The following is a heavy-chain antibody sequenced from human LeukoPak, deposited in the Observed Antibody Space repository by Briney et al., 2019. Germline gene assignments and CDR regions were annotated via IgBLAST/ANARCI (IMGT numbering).Heavy chain of an antibody. CDR2: IFQSGHT. J-gene: IGHJ6*03. CDR3: ARQSGSYGVYYYYMDV. Sequence: SETLSLTCTVSDYSISSGYYWGWIRQPPGKGLEWTGSIFQSGHTYYNPSLKSRVTISVDTSKNQFSLKLSSVTAADTAVYYCARQSGSYGVYYYYMDVWSKGTTVTTSS. D-gene: IGHD1-26*01. V-gene: IGHV4-38-2*02. CDR1: DYSISSGYY.